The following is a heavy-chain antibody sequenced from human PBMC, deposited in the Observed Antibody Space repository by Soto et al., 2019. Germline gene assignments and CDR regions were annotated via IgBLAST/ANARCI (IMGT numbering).Heavy chain of an antibody. V-gene: IGHV3-30-3*01. J-gene: IGHJ3*02. CDR1: GFTFSSYA. CDR2: ISYDGSNK. D-gene: IGHD3-22*01. Sequence: QVQLVESGGGVVQPGRSLRLSCAASGFTFSSYAMHWVRQAPGKGLEWVAVISYDGSNKYYADSVKGRFTISRDNSKNTLYLQMNSRRAEDTAVYYCARWPSSSGYPFPDAFDIWGQGTMVTVSS. CDR3: ARWPSSSGYPFPDAFDI.